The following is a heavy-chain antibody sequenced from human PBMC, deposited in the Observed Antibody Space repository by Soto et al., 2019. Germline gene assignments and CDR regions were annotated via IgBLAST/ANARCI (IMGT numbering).Heavy chain of an antibody. Sequence: PSETLSLTCAVSGGSISSGGYSWSWIRQPPGKGLEWIGYIYHSGSTYYNPSLKRRVTISVDRSKNQFSLKLSSVTAADTAVYYCARVRLKQLDLNWFDTWGQGTLVTVSS. CDR2: IYHSGST. CDR1: GGSISSGGYS. CDR3: ARVRLKQLDLNWFDT. J-gene: IGHJ5*02. D-gene: IGHD6-13*01. V-gene: IGHV4-30-2*01.